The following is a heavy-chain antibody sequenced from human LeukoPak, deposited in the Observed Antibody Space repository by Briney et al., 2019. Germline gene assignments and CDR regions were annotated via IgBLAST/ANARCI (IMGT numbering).Heavy chain of an antibody. CDR3: ARGAVVTAMGGYYYMDV. D-gene: IGHD5-18*01. J-gene: IGHJ6*03. Sequence: GAPVKVSSKPSGYTFTTYVISWVRQAPGQGLKGMGWISNYNGNTNYAQKLQGRVTMTTDTSTSTAYMELRSLRSDDTAVYYCARGAVVTAMGGYYYMDVWGKGTTVTVSS. CDR2: ISNYNGNT. V-gene: IGHV1-18*01. CDR1: GYTFTTYV.